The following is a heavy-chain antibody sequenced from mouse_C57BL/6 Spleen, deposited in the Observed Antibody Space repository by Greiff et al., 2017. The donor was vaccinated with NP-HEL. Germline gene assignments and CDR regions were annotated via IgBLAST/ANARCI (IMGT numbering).Heavy chain of an antibody. CDR2: ISDGGSYT. CDR3: ARDYYGSIFDV. J-gene: IGHJ1*03. V-gene: IGHV5-4*01. CDR1: GFTFSSYA. D-gene: IGHD1-1*01. Sequence: EVQVVESGGGLVKPGGSLKLSCAASGFTFSSYAMSWVRQTPEKRLEWVATISDGGSYTSYPDNVKGRFTISRDNAKNNLYLQMSHLKSEDTAMYYCARDYYGSIFDVWGTGTTVTVSS.